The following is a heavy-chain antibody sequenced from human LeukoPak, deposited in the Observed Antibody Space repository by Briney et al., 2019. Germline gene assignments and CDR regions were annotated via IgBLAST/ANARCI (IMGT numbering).Heavy chain of an antibody. D-gene: IGHD3-10*01. CDR1: EYTFSSYE. CDR2: ISGSGCTI. J-gene: IGHJ4*02. Sequence: GGSLRLSCASAEYTFSSYEMNWVRQAPGKGLEWLSYISGSGCTIYYADSVQGRFIISRDNAKNSLYLQMNSLRAEDTAVYYCARAHYASGSDSGRVDWGQGTLVTVSS. V-gene: IGHV3-48*03. CDR3: ARAHYASGSDSGRVD.